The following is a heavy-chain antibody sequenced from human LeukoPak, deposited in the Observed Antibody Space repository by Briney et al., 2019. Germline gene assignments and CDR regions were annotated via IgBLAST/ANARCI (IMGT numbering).Heavy chain of an antibody. V-gene: IGHV1-18*01. D-gene: IGHD6-13*01. CDR2: ISAYNGNT. J-gene: IGHJ6*02. CDR3: ARVVIASSWRNYYYYYGMDV. CDR1: GYTFTSYG. Sequence: ASVKVSCKASGYTFTSYGISWVRQAPGQGLEWMGWISAYNGNTNYAQKLQGRVTMATDTSTSTAYMELRSLRSDDTAVYYCARVVIASSWRNYYYYYGMDVWGQGTTVTVSS.